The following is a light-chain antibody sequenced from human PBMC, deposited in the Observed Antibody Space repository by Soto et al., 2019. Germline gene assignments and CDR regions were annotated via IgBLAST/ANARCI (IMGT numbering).Light chain of an antibody. CDR3: QPYYSTPFT. CDR1: QSVLYSSNNKNY. Sequence: DIVMTQSLDSLAVSLGERATINCKSSQSVLYSSNNKNYLAWYQQKPGQPPKLLIYWASTRESGVPDRFSGSGSWTDFTLTNSSLQAEDVAVYYCQPYYSTPFTFGGGTKVEIK. J-gene: IGKJ4*01. V-gene: IGKV4-1*01. CDR2: WAS.